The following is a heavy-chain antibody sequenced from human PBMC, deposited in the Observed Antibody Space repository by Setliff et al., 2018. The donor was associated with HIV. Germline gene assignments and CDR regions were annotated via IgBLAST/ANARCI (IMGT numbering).Heavy chain of an antibody. CDR2: IIPILGVA. CDR1: RSTFNSHT. D-gene: IGHD3-3*01. CDR3: VRGVQSPPHYSYYYMDV. Sequence: SVKVSCKASRSTFNSHTINWVRQAPGQGLDWMGRIIPILGVANYAQRFQGKVTITADKSTSTAYMELSSLRSEDTAMYYCVRGVQSPPHYSYYYMDVWGEGTMVTVSS. J-gene: IGHJ6*03. V-gene: IGHV1-69*02.